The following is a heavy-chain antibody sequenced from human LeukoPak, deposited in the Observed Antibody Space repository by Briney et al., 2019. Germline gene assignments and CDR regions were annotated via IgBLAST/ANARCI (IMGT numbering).Heavy chain of an antibody. D-gene: IGHD3-10*01. V-gene: IGHV3-21*01. CDR1: GFTFSSYS. J-gene: IGHJ4*02. CDR3: ATDYGSGSYSDY. CDR2: ISSSSYI. Sequence: GGSLRLSCAASGFTFSSYSMNWVRQAPGKGLEWVSSISSSSYIYYADSVKGRFTISRDNAKNSLYLQMNSLRAEDTAVYYCATDYGSGSYSDYWGQGTLVTVSS.